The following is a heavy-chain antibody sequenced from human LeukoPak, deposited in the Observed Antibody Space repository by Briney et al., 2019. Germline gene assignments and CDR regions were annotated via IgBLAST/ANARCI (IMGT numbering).Heavy chain of an antibody. CDR3: ARGDMVRGLYYMDV. D-gene: IGHD3-10*01. CDR1: GYTFTGYY. CDR2: VNPNSGGT. V-gene: IGHV1-2*02. J-gene: IGHJ6*03. Sequence: ASVKVSCKASGYTFTGYYVHWVRQAPGQGLEWMGWVNPNSGGTNYAQKFQGRVTMTRETSISTASMELNSLRSDDTAVYYCARGDMVRGLYYMDVWGRGTTVTVSS.